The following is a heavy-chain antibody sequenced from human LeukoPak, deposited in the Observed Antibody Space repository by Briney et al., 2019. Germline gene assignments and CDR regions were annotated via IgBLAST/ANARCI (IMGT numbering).Heavy chain of an antibody. CDR1: GGSVSSGTYY. CDR3: ARDPYGEGWFDP. CDR2: IYNRGST. J-gene: IGHJ5*02. D-gene: IGHD4-17*01. V-gene: IGHV4-61*01. Sequence: PSETLSLTRTVPGGSVSSGTYYWSWIRQPPGKGLEWIGYIYNRGSTKSNPSLKSRVTILVDTSKNQFSLKLSSVTAADTAVYYCARDPYGEGWFDPWGQGTLVTVSS.